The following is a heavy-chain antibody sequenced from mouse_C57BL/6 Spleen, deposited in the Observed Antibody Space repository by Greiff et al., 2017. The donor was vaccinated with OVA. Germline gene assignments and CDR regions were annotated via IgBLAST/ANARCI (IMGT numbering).Heavy chain of an antibody. CDR2: ISGGGGNT. V-gene: IGHV5-9*01. CDR1: GFTFSSYT. D-gene: IGHD2-4*01. CDR3: ARDAALYYDYDWWYFDV. Sequence: EVKLMESGGGLVKPGGSLKLSCAASGFTFSSYTMSWVRQTPEKRLEWVATISGGGGNTYYPDSVKGRFTISRDNAKNTLYLQMSSLRSEDTALYYCARDAALYYDYDWWYFDVWGTGTTVTVSS. J-gene: IGHJ1*03.